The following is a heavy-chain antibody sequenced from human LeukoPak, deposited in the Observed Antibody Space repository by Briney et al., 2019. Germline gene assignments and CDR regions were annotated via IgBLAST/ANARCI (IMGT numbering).Heavy chain of an antibody. J-gene: IGHJ6*02. Sequence: GGSLRLSCAASGFSFRSYDIHWVRQAPGKGLDRVATVSYDGANQHFGDSVKGRFTMSRDNSKNTLYLQMSSLRAEDTAVYYCAKDGPRDFYGSGDYYNGMDVWGQGTTVTVTS. D-gene: IGHD3-10*01. CDR1: GFSFRSYD. V-gene: IGHV3-30*18. CDR2: VSYDGANQ. CDR3: AKDGPRDFYGSGDYYNGMDV.